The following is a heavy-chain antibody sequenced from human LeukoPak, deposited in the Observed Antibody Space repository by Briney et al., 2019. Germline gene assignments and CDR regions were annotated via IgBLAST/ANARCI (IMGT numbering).Heavy chain of an antibody. CDR3: ARSSYSSGWHATVPTVGWFDP. J-gene: IGHJ5*02. CDR1: GYSFTSYW. D-gene: IGHD6-19*01. Sequence: GESLKISCKGSGYSFTSYWIGWVRQMPGKGLEWMGIIYPGDSDTRYSPSFQGQVTISADKSISTAYLQWSSLKASDTAMYYCARSSYSSGWHATVPTVGWFDPWGQGTLVTVSS. V-gene: IGHV5-51*03. CDR2: IYPGDSDT.